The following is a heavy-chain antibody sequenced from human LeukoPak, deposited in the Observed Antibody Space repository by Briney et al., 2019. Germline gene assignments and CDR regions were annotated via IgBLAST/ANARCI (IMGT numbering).Heavy chain of an antibody. D-gene: IGHD2-15*01. CDR2: INHSGST. CDR1: GGSFSGYY. J-gene: IGHJ6*04. V-gene: IGHV4-34*01. CDR3: ARDIVVAVAATLYYYYGMDV. Sequence: SETLSLTCAVYGGSFSGYYWSWIRQPPGKGLEWIGEINHSGSTNYNPSLKSRVTISVDTSMNQFSLKLSSVTAADTAVYYCARDIVVAVAATLYYYYGMDVWGKGTTVTVSS.